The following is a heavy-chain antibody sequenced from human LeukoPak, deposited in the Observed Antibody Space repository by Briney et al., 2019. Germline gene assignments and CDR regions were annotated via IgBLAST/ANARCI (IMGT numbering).Heavy chain of an antibody. CDR1: GGSISSSSYY. V-gene: IGHV4-39*07. Sequence: SETLSLTCTVSGGSISSSSYYWGWIRQPPGKGLEWIGSIYYSGSTYYNPSLKSRVTISVDTSKNQFSLKLSSVTAADTAVYYCARQRWFGEFPFDYWGQGTLVTVSS. CDR3: ARQRWFGEFPFDY. D-gene: IGHD3-10*01. J-gene: IGHJ4*02. CDR2: IYYSGST.